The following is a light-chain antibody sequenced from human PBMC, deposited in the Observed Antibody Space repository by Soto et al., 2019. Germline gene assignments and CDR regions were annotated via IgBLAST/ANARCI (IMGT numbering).Light chain of an antibody. Sequence: IQVTMSPSTLYPSVGDRVTITRRASQGISSYLAWYQQKPGKAPKLLIYAASTLQSGVPSRFSGSGSGTDFTLTISCLQSEDFATYYCQQYYSYPRTFGQGARLEI. V-gene: IGKV1-8*01. CDR2: AAS. CDR1: QGISSY. J-gene: IGKJ5*01. CDR3: QQYYSYPRT.